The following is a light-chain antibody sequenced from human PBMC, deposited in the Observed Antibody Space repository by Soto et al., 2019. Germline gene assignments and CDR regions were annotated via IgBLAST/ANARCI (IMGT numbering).Light chain of an antibody. V-gene: IGKV3-15*01. J-gene: IGKJ1*01. Sequence: EIVMTQSPATLSLSPGETATLSCRASQSVHSNLAWFQQHPGQAPRLLIYGASSRATGIPVRFSGSGSGTEFTLTISSLQSEDVAIYYCHQYNNWPPETFGQGTKVDNK. CDR2: GAS. CDR3: HQYNNWPPET. CDR1: QSVHSN.